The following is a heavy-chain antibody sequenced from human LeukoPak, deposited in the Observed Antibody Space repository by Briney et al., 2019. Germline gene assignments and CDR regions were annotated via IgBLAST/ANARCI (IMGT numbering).Heavy chain of an antibody. J-gene: IGHJ4*02. CDR3: ARGRVVTPVDY. Sequence: GRSLRLSCAASGFTFSSYSMNWVRQAPGKGLEWVSSISSSSSYIYYADSVKGRFTISRDNAKNSLYLQMNSLRAEDTAVYYCARGRVVTPVDYWGQGTLVTVSS. D-gene: IGHD3-3*01. V-gene: IGHV3-21*01. CDR1: GFTFSSYS. CDR2: ISSSSSYI.